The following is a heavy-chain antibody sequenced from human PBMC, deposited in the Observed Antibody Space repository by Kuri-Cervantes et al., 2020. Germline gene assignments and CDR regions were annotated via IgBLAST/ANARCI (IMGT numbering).Heavy chain of an antibody. CDR1: GGSISSYY. V-gene: IGHV3-23*01. J-gene: IGHJ4*02. Sequence: ETLSLTCTVSGGSISSYYWSWVRQAPGKGLEWVSSINYRGSSTYYADSVKDRFTISRDNFKSMMYLQMNDLRAEDSAIYYCAKMGDSSAYYSDIGADYWGQGTLVTVSS. CDR2: INYRGSST. CDR3: AKMGDSSAYYSDIGADY. D-gene: IGHD3-22*01.